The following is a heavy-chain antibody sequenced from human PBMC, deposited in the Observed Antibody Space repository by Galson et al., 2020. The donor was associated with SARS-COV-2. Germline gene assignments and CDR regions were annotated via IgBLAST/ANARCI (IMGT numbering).Heavy chain of an antibody. CDR1: GFSLSTSGMC. D-gene: IGHD3-9*01. J-gene: IGHJ4*02. V-gene: IGHV2-70*11. CDR3: ARELRYFDWPRLGVGYYFDY. Sequence: SGPTLVQPTQTLTLTCTFYGFSLSTSGMCVSWIRQPPGKALEWLARIDWDDDKYYSTSLKTRLTISKDTSKNQVVLTMTNMDPVDTATYYCARELRYFDWPRLGVGYYFDYWGQGTLVTVSS. CDR2: IDWDDDK.